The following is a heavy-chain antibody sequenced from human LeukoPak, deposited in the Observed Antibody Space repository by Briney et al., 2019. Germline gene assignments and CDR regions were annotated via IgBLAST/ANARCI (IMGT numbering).Heavy chain of an antibody. Sequence: GGSLRLSCAASGFTFSSYGMHWVRQAPGKGLEWVAFIRYDGSKKYYADSVKGRFTVSRDNSKNTLYLQMKSLRTEDTAVYYCAKTPIVVVPAAADYYFYYMDVWGKGTTVTISS. V-gene: IGHV3-30*02. J-gene: IGHJ6*03. D-gene: IGHD2-2*01. CDR1: GFTFSSYG. CDR3: AKTPIVVVPAAADYYFYYMDV. CDR2: IRYDGSKK.